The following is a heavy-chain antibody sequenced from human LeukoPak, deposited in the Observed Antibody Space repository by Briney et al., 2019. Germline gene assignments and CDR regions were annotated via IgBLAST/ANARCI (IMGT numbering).Heavy chain of an antibody. CDR3: ARHPGYYYYMDV. Sequence: SETLSLTCAVYGGAFVGYYWSWSRQPPGKGLEWLGGINHSGSTNYNPSLKSRVTVSVDTSKNQFSLKLSSVTAADTAVYYCARHPGYYYYMDVWGKGTTVTISS. CDR1: GGAFVGYY. V-gene: IGHV4-34*01. J-gene: IGHJ6*03. CDR2: INHSGST.